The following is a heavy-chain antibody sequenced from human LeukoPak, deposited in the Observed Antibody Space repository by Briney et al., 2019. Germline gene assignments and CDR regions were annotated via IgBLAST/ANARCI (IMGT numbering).Heavy chain of an antibody. CDR1: VGSISSYY. V-gene: IGHV4-59*01. CDR2: IYYSGST. CDR3: ARLHYYDSSGYYRGYWYFDL. Sequence: PSETLSLTCTVSVGSISSYYWSWIRQPPGKGLEWIGYIYYSGSTNYNPSLKSRVTISVDTSKNQFSLKLSSVTAADTAVYYCARLHYYDSSGYYRGYWYFDLWGRGTLVTVSS. J-gene: IGHJ2*01. D-gene: IGHD3-22*01.